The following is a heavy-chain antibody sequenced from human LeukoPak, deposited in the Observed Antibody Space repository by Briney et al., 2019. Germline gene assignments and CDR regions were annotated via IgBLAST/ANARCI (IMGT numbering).Heavy chain of an antibody. J-gene: IGHJ4*02. D-gene: IGHD5-12*01. Sequence: GGSLILSCAASGFPFSVSWMHWVRQVPGKGLVWVSRIKTDGRTTNYADSVKGRFTISRDNAKNTLYLQMNSLRVEDTAVYYCARDPRGYSYGHLNYWGQGTLVTVSS. CDR3: ARDPRGYSYGHLNY. CDR2: IKTDGRTT. CDR1: GFPFSVSW. V-gene: IGHV3-74*01.